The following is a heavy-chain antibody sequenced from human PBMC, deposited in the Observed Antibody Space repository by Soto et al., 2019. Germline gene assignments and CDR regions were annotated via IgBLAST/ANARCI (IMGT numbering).Heavy chain of an antibody. V-gene: IGHV1-2*02. Sequence: ASVKVSCKXSGYTFTGYFMHWVRQAPGQGLEWMGYINPNSGVTKYAQKFQGRVTLTRDTSINTAYMEMTMLTSDDTAVYYCARGGGTILAPLPWGQGTLVTVSS. CDR3: ARGGGTILAPLP. CDR2: INPNSGVT. D-gene: IGHD3-3*01. J-gene: IGHJ5*02. CDR1: GYTFTGYF.